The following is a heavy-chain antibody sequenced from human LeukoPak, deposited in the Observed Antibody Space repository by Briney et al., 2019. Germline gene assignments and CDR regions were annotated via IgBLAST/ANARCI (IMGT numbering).Heavy chain of an antibody. CDR1: GYTFTGYY. Sequence: ASVKVSCKASGYTFTGYYMHWVRQAPGKGLEWMGGFDPEDGETIYAQKFQGRVTMTEDTSTDTAYMELSSLRSEDTAVYYCATRSPLLMLGYWGQGTLVTVSS. CDR3: ATRSPLLMLGY. D-gene: IGHD2/OR15-2a*01. V-gene: IGHV1-24*01. CDR2: FDPEDGET. J-gene: IGHJ4*02.